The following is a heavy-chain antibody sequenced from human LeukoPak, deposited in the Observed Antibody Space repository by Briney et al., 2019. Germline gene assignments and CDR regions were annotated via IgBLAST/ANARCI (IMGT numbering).Heavy chain of an antibody. Sequence: RGSLRLSCAASGFTFNYAWMSWVRQVPGKGLEWVGQTVSEIDGGTTDYAAPVKGRFTISRDDSKSTLYLQMNSLKIEDTAVYYCTTDEDWNYARKDVWGQGTTVTVSS. CDR1: GFTFNYAW. J-gene: IGHJ6*02. V-gene: IGHV3-15*04. CDR2: TVSEIDGGTT. D-gene: IGHD1-7*01. CDR3: TTDEDWNYARKDV.